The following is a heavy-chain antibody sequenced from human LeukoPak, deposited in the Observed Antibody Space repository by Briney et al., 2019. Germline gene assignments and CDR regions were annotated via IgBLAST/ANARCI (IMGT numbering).Heavy chain of an antibody. CDR1: GFTFSDFW. J-gene: IGHJ6*02. CDR3: ARCKGGWSDHFYGMDV. CDR2: IYSDEIT. V-gene: IGHV3-74*01. Sequence: PGGSLRPSCAASGFTFSDFWMHWVRQAPGKGPLWVSRIYSDEITNYADSVKGRFTISRDNAKNSLYLQMNSLRAEDTAVYYCARCKGGWSDHFYGMDVWGQGTTVTVSS. D-gene: IGHD6-19*01.